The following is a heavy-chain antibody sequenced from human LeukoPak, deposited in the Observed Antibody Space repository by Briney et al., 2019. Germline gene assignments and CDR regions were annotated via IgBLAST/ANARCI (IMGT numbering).Heavy chain of an antibody. V-gene: IGHV4-34*01. J-gene: IGHJ4*02. D-gene: IGHD3-16*01. CDR1: GGSFSGYY. CDR3: ARGSRWGRFFDY. Sequence: PSETLSLTCAVYGGSFSGYYWSWTRQPPGKGLEWIGEINHSGSTNYNPSLKSRVTISVDTSKNQFSLKLSSVTAADTAVYYCARGSRWGRFFDYWGQGTLVTVSS. CDR2: INHSGST.